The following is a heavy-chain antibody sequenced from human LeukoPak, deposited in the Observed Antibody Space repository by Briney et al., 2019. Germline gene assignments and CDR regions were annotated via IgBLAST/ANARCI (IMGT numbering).Heavy chain of an antibody. CDR1: GFTFSSYE. V-gene: IGHV3-48*03. J-gene: IGHJ5*02. CDR3: ARRETLKSFWFDP. Sequence: PGGSLRLSCAASGFTFSSYEMNWVRQAPGKGLEWVSYISSSGSTIYYADSVKGRFTISRDNAKNSLYLQMNSLRAEDTAVYYCARRETLKSFWFDPWGQGTLVTVSS. CDR2: ISSSGSTI. D-gene: IGHD4-23*01.